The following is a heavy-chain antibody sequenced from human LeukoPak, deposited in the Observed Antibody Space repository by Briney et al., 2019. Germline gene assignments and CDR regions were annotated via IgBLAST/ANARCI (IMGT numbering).Heavy chain of an antibody. CDR1: GGTFIKYT. D-gene: IGHD6-19*01. Sequence: ASVKVSCKASGGTFIKYTISWVRQRPGQGLEWMGGITPLFGTANYAQKFQGRVTITADESTSTAYMELSSLRSEDTAVYYCARADHQWLPQGGFDYWGQGTLVTVSS. V-gene: IGHV1-69*13. CDR3: ARADHQWLPQGGFDY. CDR2: ITPLFGTA. J-gene: IGHJ4*02.